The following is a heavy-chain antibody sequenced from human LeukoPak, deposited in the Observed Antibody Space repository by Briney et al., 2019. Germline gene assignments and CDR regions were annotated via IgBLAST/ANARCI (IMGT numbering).Heavy chain of an antibody. CDR2: ISWNGGRI. CDR1: GFTFGDYA. J-gene: IGHJ3*02. D-gene: IGHD6-13*01. CDR3: AKDEYSSPHGAFDI. V-gene: IGHV3-9*03. Sequence: GGSLRLSCAASGFTFGDYAMHWVRQTPGKGLEWVSGISWNGGRIGYADSVEGRFTISRDNAKNSLYLQMNSLRVEDMAFYYCAKDEYSSPHGAFDIWGQGTMVTVSS.